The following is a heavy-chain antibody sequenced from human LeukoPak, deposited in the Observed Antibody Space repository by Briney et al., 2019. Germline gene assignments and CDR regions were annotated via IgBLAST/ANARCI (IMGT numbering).Heavy chain of an antibody. CDR1: GGSISSSSYY. D-gene: IGHD4-17*01. CDR2: IYYSGST. J-gene: IGHJ4*02. CDR3: AGANDYGDYGLSN. Sequence: PSETLFLTCTVSGGSISSSSYYWGWIRQPPGKGLEWIGSIYYSGSTNYNPSLKSRVTISVDTSKNQFSLKLSSVTAADTAVYYCAGANDYGDYGLSNWGQGTLVTVSS. V-gene: IGHV4-39*07.